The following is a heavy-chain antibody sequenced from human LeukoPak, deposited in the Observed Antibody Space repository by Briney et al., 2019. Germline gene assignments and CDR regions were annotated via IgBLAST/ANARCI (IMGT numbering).Heavy chain of an antibody. J-gene: IGHJ4*02. CDR2: FHYSGST. CDR1: RGSFSSYY. CDR3: ARGFRGGHFDY. V-gene: IGHV4-59*01. Sequence: SETLSLTCSVSRGSFSSYYWSWIRQPPGEGLEWIGYFHYSGSTDYNPSLKSRVTISVDTSKNQFSLKLSSVTAADTAVYYCARGFRGGHFDYWGQGTLVTVSS. D-gene: IGHD3-16*01.